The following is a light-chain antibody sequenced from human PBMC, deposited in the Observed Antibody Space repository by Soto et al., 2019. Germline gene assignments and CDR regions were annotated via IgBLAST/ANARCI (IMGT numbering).Light chain of an antibody. Sequence: LTQPASVPGSPGQSITISCTGTSSDVGGYNYVSWYQQHPGKAPKLMIYEVSNRPSGVSNRFSGSKSGNTASLTISGLQAEDEADYYCSSYTSSSTYVFGTGTKVTVL. CDR3: SSYTSSSTYV. J-gene: IGLJ1*01. CDR1: SSDVGGYNY. V-gene: IGLV2-14*01. CDR2: EVS.